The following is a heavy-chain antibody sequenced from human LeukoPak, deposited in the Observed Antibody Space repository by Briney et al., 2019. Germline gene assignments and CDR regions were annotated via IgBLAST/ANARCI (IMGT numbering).Heavy chain of an antibody. CDR2: SRNKANGYTT. CDR3: VRGKNGIDN. D-gene: IGHD2-8*01. J-gene: IGHJ4*02. V-gene: IGHV3-72*01. CDR1: GFTLSEHY. Sequence: GGSLRLSCAASGFTLSEHYMDWVRQVPGKGLEWLGRSRNKANGYTTEYAASVKGRFTVSRDESRSSLFLQMNNVETEDTALYYCVRGKNGIDNWGQGTLVTVSS.